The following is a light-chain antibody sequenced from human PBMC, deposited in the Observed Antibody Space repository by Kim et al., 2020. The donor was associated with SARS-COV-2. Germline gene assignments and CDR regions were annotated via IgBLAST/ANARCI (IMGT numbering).Light chain of an antibody. Sequence: NFMLTQPHSVSESPGETVTISCTRSSGTIASNYVQWYQQRPSSAPTTVIYENNQRPSGVPDRFSDSIDSSSNSASLTISGLKTEDEADYYCQSCDSSIVVFGGGTQLTVL. CDR1: SGTIASNY. V-gene: IGLV6-57*04. J-gene: IGLJ2*01. CDR2: ENN. CDR3: QSCDSSIVV.